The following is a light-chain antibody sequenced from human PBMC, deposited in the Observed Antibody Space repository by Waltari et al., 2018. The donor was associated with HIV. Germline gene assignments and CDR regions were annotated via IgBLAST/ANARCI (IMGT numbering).Light chain of an antibody. V-gene: IGLV3-25*03. J-gene: IGLJ2*01. CDR2: AGT. CDR3: ESADSTGSYYV. Sequence: SYELTQPPSVSVPPDQTATITCPGDALANQHSYWYQQKAGQAPVLVIFAGTERPSGIPERFSGTRSETTVTLTITGVQAEDEADYYCESADSTGSYYVFGRGTRLTVL. CDR1: ALANQH.